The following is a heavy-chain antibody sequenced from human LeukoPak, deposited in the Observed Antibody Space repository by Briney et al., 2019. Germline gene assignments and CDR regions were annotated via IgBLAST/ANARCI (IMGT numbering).Heavy chain of an antibody. CDR2: TSTSGATI. V-gene: IGHV3-48*03. Sequence: PGASLRLSCAASGFTFSSYEMNWVRQAPGKGLEWVSYTSTSGATIYYADSVKGRFTISRDNAKNSLYLQMNNLRAEDTAVYYYARRVRLPDYYGSGGKGYYGMDVWGKGTTVTVSS. D-gene: IGHD3-10*01. CDR3: ARRVRLPDYYGSGGKGYYGMDV. J-gene: IGHJ6*04. CDR1: GFTFSSYE.